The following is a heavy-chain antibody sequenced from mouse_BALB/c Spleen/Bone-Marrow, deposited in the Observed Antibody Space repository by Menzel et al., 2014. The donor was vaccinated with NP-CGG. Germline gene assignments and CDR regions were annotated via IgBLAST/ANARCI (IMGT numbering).Heavy chain of an antibody. CDR1: GYVFSTYW. V-gene: IGHV1-80*01. CDR2: IYPGDGDT. J-gene: IGHJ2*01. D-gene: IGHD1-1*01. Sequence: QVQLQQPGAELVRPGSSVEISCKASGYVFSTYWMNWVKQRPGQGLEWIGQIYPGDGDTNYNGKFKGTATLTAGKSSSTAYMQLSSLTSEDSAVYFCARSGYGSSYDYWGQGTTLTVSS. CDR3: ARSGYGSSYDY.